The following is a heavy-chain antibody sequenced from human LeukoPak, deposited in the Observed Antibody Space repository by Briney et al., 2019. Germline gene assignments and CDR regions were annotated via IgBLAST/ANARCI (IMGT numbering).Heavy chain of an antibody. CDR1: GFTFSYYS. D-gene: IGHD3/OR15-3a*01. CDR2: ISRSSTYI. Sequence: GGSLRLSCVGSGFTFSYYSMNWLRQAPGKALEWVASISRSSTYIVYADSVKGRLTISRDDAKNSVYLQMNSLRVEDTAVYYCARFETRGTGDFDNWGQGTLVAVSS. V-gene: IGHV3-21*01. CDR3: ARFETRGTGDFDN. J-gene: IGHJ4*02.